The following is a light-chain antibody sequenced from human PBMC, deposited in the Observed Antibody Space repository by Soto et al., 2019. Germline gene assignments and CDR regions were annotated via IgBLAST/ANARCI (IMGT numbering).Light chain of an antibody. Sequence: QSVLTQPPSVSGAPGQRVTISCTGSSSNIGAPYDVHWYQQVPGTAPKLLIYGNSNRPSGVPDRFSGSKSGTSASLAITGLQAEDEADYYCQSYDSSLSAYVFGTGTKVTVL. CDR2: GNS. J-gene: IGLJ1*01. V-gene: IGLV1-40*01. CDR3: QSYDSSLSAYV. CDR1: SSNIGAPYD.